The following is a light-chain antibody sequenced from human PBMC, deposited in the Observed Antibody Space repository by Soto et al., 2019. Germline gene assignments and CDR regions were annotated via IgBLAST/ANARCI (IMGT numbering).Light chain of an antibody. Sequence: IVLTQSPGTLSLSPGERATLSCRASQSVSSSYLAWYQQKPGQAPMLLIYGASSRATGIPDRFSGSGSGTDFTLTISRLEPEDFAVYYCQQYGTSPPGTFGQGTQVEIK. CDR3: QQYGTSPPGT. J-gene: IGKJ1*01. CDR2: GAS. V-gene: IGKV3-20*01. CDR1: QSVSSSY.